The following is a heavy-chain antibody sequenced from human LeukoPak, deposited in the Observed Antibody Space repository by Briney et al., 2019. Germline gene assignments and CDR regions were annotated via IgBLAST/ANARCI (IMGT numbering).Heavy chain of an antibody. D-gene: IGHD5-24*01. J-gene: IGHJ5*02. CDR1: DDSISDYY. CDR2: FYNSGRS. Sequence: SETLSLTCTVSDDSISDYYRGWIRQPPGKGLEWIGYFYNSGRSTYNPSLKSRVTISVDTSKNQFSLKLSSVTAADTAVYYCARVRDGYNSYNWFDPWGQGTLVTVSS. CDR3: ARVRDGYNSYNWFDP. V-gene: IGHV4-59*01.